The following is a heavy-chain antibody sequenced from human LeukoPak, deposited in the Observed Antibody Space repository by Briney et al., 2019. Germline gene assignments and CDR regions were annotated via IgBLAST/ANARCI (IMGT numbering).Heavy chain of an antibody. J-gene: IGHJ4*02. D-gene: IGHD3-22*01. V-gene: IGHV4-39*07. CDR3: ARDDSSGYVDY. Sequence: PSGTLSLTCTVSGGSISSSSYYWGWIRQPPGKGLEWIGSIYYSGSTYYNPSLKSRVTISVDTSKNQFSLKLSSVTAADTAVYYCARDDSSGYVDYWGQGTLVTVSS. CDR1: GGSISSSSYY. CDR2: IYYSGST.